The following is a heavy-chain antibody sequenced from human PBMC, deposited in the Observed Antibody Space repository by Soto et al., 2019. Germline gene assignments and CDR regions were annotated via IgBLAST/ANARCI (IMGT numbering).Heavy chain of an antibody. CDR2: IYYSGST. D-gene: IGHD3-16*01. Sequence: QVQLQESGPGLVKPSQTLSLTCTVSGGSISSGGYYWSWIRQHPGKGLEWIGYIYYSGSTYYNPSLYRLATRSVDTSKIQFPLKLISVTAADTAVYYCARVGGINCFDPWGQGTLVTVSS. CDR3: ARVGGINCFDP. V-gene: IGHV4-31*01. CDR1: GGSISSGGYY. J-gene: IGHJ5*02.